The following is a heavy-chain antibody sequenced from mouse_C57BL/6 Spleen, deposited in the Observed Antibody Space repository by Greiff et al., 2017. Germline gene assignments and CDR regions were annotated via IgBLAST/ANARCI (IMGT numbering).Heavy chain of an antibody. Sequence: VQLQQSGPELVKPGASVKISCKASGYSFTDSNMNWVKQSNGKSLEWIGVITPNYSTPGYNQKFKGKATLTVDQSSSTAYMQLNSLVSEDSAVYYCARSYYFDYYARDYWGQGTSVTVSS. CDR3: ARSYYFDYYARDY. D-gene: IGHD1-1*01. J-gene: IGHJ4*01. V-gene: IGHV1-39*01. CDR1: GYSFTDSN. CDR2: ITPNYSTP.